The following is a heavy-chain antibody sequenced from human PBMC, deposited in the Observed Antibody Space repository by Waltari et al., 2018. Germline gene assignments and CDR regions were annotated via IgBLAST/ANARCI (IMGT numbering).Heavy chain of an antibody. CDR1: GGSISSYY. Sequence: QVQLQESGPGLVKPSETLPLTCAVSGGSISSYYWSWIRQPPGKGLEWIGYIGGGSGSTESNPALKSRVTISRATSKNQFSLKLSSVTAADTAVYYCARHNSGSLDYWGQGVLVTVSS. CDR3: ARHNSGSLDY. CDR2: IGGGSGST. V-gene: IGHV4-59*08. J-gene: IGHJ4*02. D-gene: IGHD1-26*01.